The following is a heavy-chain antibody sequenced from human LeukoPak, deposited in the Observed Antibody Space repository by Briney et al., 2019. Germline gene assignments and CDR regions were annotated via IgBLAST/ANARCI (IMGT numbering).Heavy chain of an antibody. CDR2: ISVSGGST. J-gene: IGHJ1*01. CDR3: AKGLRGIAAAGDLEYFQH. D-gene: IGHD6-13*01. V-gene: IGHV3-23*01. Sequence: GGSLRLSCAASGFTFSSYAMSWVRQAPGKGLEWVSAISVSGGSTCYAGSVKGRFTISRDNSKNTLYLQMNSLRAEDTAVYYCAKGLRGIAAAGDLEYFQHWGQGTLVTVSS. CDR1: GFTFSSYA.